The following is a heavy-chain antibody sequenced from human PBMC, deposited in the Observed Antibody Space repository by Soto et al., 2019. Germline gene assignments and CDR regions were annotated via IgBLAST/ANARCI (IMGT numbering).Heavy chain of an antibody. V-gene: IGHV4-31*03. Sequence: QVQLQESGPGLVKPSQTLSLTCTVSGGSINSGGYYWSWIRQHPGKGLEWIGYIYYGGTTYYNPSLESRVTISVDTSKNQSSLRLTSVTAADTAVYYCARGSPYSGNEFDYWGQGSLVTVSS. CDR3: ARGSPYSGNEFDY. CDR1: GGSINSGGYY. D-gene: IGHD5-12*01. CDR2: IYYGGTT. J-gene: IGHJ4*02.